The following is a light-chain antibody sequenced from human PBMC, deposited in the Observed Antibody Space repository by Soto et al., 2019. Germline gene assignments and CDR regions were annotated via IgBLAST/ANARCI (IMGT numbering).Light chain of an antibody. CDR2: EVS. V-gene: IGLV2-14*01. Sequence: QSALTQPASVSGSPGQSITISCTGTSSDVGGYKYVSWYQQHPGKVPKLMIYEVSNRPSGVSNRFSGSKSANTASLTISGLQAEDEADYFCCSYTSSSTRVFGTGTKLTV. CDR1: SSDVGGYKY. CDR3: CSYTSSSTRV. J-gene: IGLJ1*01.